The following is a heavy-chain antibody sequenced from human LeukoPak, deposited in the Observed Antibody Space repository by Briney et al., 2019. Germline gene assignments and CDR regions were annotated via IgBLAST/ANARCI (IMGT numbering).Heavy chain of an antibody. J-gene: IGHJ4*02. D-gene: IGHD3-9*01. V-gene: IGHV1-3*04. CDR2: IDTANGNT. CDR1: GYTFTSHV. CDR3: ARAEDILTGSLDY. Sequence: ASVKVSCKASGYTFTSHVIHWVRQAPGPRLDWMGWIDTANGNTQNSQNFQGRVTITRDTSASTAYMELSSLRSEDTAVYYCARAEDILTGSLDYWGQGTLVTVSS.